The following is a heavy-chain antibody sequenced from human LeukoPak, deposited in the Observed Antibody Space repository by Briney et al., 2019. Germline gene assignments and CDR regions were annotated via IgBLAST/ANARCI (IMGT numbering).Heavy chain of an antibody. J-gene: IGHJ4*02. CDR3: ARELHYGDHVFDY. CDR2: IYYSGGT. V-gene: IGHV4-59*12. Sequence: SETLSLTCTVSGDSISSYYWSWIRQPPGKGLEWIGYIYYSGGTDYNPSLKSRVTISVDTSKNQFSLKLRSVTAADTAVYYCARELHYGDHVFDYWGQGTLVTVSS. D-gene: IGHD4-17*01. CDR1: GDSISSYY.